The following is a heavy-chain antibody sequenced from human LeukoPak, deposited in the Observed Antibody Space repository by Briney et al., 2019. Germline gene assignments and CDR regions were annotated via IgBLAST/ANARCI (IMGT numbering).Heavy chain of an antibody. CDR1: GGSISSGGYY. Sequence: SETLSLTCTVSGGSISSGGYYWTWLRQHPGQGLEWIGYIYYSGSTYYNPSLKTRVTISVDTSKNQFSLRLSSVTAADTAVYYCALGYCGGGSCYAREYFQHWGQGTLVTVSS. J-gene: IGHJ1*01. V-gene: IGHV4-31*03. D-gene: IGHD2-15*01. CDR3: ALGYCGGGSCYAREYFQH. CDR2: IYYSGST.